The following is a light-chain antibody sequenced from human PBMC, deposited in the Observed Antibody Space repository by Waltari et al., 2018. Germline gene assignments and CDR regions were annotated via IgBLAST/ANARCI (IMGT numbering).Light chain of an antibody. J-gene: IGLJ2*01. CDR1: SSHIGDKY. CDR2: YTH. Sequence: QSVLTQPPSASGAPGQSVTISCSGSSSHIGDKYVYRYQQFPGTAPKLLIYYTHQRPSGVPDRFSGSKSGASASLAITGLRSEDEADYYCAAWDNSLNSRLFGGGTRLTVL. V-gene: IGLV1-47*02. CDR3: AAWDNSLNSRL.